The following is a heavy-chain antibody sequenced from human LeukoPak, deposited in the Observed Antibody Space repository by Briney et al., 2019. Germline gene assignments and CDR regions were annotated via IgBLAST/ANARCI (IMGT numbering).Heavy chain of an antibody. Sequence: SETLSLTRTVSGYSMSSGYYWGWIRQPPGKGLEWIGYIDYSGNTYYNPSLKSRVTISIDTSKNQFSLKLTSVTAADTAVYYCARDRGIMTTFGGVIAKGAHYWGQGALVTVSS. D-gene: IGHD3-16*02. CDR1: GYSMSSGYY. V-gene: IGHV4-38-2*02. CDR3: ARDRGIMTTFGGVIAKGAHY. CDR2: IDYSGNT. J-gene: IGHJ4*02.